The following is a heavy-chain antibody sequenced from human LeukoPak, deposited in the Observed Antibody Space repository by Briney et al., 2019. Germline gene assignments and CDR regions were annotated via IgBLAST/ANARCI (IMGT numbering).Heavy chain of an antibody. CDR3: AKGESYYAIDY. J-gene: IGHJ4*02. V-gene: IGHV3-30*18. D-gene: IGHD1-26*01. CDR2: ISYDGSNK. Sequence: PGGSLRLSCAASGFTFSSYGMHWVRQAPGKGLEWVAVISYDGSNKYYADSVKGRFTISRDNSKNTLYLQMNSRRAEDTAVYYCAKGESYYAIDYWGQGTLVTVSS. CDR1: GFTFSSYG.